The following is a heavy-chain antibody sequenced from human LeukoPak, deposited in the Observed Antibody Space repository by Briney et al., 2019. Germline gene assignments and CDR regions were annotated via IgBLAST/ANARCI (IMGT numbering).Heavy chain of an antibody. Sequence: SETVSLTCAVYRASFSGYYWSWIRQPPGKGPAWIGEINHSGSTNYNPSLKSRVTISVDTSKNQFSLKLSSVTAAAPAVTYCGRLRLGLLWFGEGYWSDPRGQGTLVTLSS. CDR1: RASFSGYY. CDR3: GRLRLGLLWFGEGYWSDP. J-gene: IGHJ5*02. CDR2: INHSGST. V-gene: IGHV4-34*01. D-gene: IGHD3-10*01.